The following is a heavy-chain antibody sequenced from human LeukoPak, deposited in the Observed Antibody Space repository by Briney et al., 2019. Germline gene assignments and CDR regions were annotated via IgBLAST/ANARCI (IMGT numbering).Heavy chain of an antibody. CDR2: INRSGST. CDR3: ARDNSYGSGTFYYYYAMDV. Sequence: PSETLSLTCAVYGGSFSGYYWSWIRQPPGKGLEWIGEINRSGSTNYNPSLKSRVTISVDTSKNQFSLRLSSVTAADTAVYYCARDNSYGSGTFYYYYAMDVWGQATTVTVSS. CDR1: GGSFSGYY. J-gene: IGHJ6*02. V-gene: IGHV4-34*01. D-gene: IGHD3-10*01.